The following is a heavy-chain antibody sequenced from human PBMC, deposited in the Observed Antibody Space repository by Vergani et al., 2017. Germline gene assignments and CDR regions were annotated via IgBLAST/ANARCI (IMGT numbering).Heavy chain of an antibody. CDR1: VGTFSSYA. Sequence: QVQLVQSGAEVKKPGSSVKVSCKASVGTFSSYAISWVRQAPGQGLEWMGGIIPIFGTANYAQKFQGRVTLNADESTSTAYMELSSLRSEDTAVYYCARGGYYYDSSGYYPYWYFDLWGRGTLVTVSS. CDR2: IIPIFGTA. J-gene: IGHJ2*01. D-gene: IGHD3-22*01. CDR3: ARGGYYYDSSGYYPYWYFDL. V-gene: IGHV1-69*12.